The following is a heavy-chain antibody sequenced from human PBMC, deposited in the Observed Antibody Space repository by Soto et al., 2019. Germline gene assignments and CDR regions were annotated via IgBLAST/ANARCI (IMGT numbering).Heavy chain of an antibody. D-gene: IGHD3-16*01. CDR3: XXXXXXYVT. J-gene: IGHJ5*02. CDR1: GITYSTYA. V-gene: IGHV1-3*01. Sequence: QVHLVQSGAEVKHPGASVRVSCKASGITYSTYAIHWVRQAPGQGLEWMGWINAGEGYTRYSQDFQGRVTLTTVTXXXXXXXXXXXXXXXXXXXXXXXXXXXXYVTWGQGTQVTVSS. CDR2: INAGEGYT.